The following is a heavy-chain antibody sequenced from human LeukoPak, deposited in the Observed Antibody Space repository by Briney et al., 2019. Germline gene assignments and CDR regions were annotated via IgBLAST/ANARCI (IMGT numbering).Heavy chain of an antibody. Sequence: PGGSLRLSCAASGFTFSSYSMNWVRQAPGKGLEWVSSISSSSSYIYYADSVKGRFTISRDNAKNSLYLQMNSLRAEDTAVYYCARAPRGELLYAFDIWGQGTMVTVSS. J-gene: IGHJ3*02. CDR2: ISSSSSYI. D-gene: IGHD1-26*01. CDR3: ARAPRGELLYAFDI. V-gene: IGHV3-21*01. CDR1: GFTFSSYS.